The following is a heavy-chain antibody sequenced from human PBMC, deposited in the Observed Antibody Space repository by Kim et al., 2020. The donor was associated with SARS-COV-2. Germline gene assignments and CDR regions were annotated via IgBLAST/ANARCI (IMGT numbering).Heavy chain of an antibody. CDR2: ISGSGGST. Sequence: GGSLRLSCAASGFTFSSYAMSWVRQAPGKGLEWVSAISGSGGSTYYADSVKGRFTISRDNSKNTLYLQMNSLRAEDTAVYYCAKDGELTMIAPTYFQHWGQGTLVTVSS. CDR3: AKDGELTMIAPTYFQH. CDR1: GFTFSSYA. J-gene: IGHJ1*01. V-gene: IGHV3-23*01. D-gene: IGHD3-22*01.